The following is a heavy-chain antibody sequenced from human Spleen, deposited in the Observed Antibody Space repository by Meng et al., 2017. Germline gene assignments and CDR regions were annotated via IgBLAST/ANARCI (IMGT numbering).Heavy chain of an antibody. V-gene: IGHV1-2*06. CDR3: ARDEDISAAGKLFGDY. D-gene: IGHD6-13*01. J-gene: IGHJ4*02. CDR1: GYNFPDYW. Sequence: VQLVQSGAWLKKPGASVRVACKPSGYNFPDYWLHWVRRAPGQGLEWMGRIDPKSGDTHYAQRFQGRVTMTGDTSISTAYMELSGLRSDDTAMYYCARDEDISAAGKLFGDYWGQGTLVTVSS. CDR2: IDPKSGDT.